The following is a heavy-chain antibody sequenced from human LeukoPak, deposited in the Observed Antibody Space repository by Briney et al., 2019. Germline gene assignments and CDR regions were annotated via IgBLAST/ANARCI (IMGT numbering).Heavy chain of an antibody. CDR1: GFTFSSYG. CDR2: ISYDGSNK. D-gene: IGHD1-1*01. J-gene: IGHJ3*02. CDR3: AKMWKADDAFDI. Sequence: QPGRSLRLSCAASGFTFSSYGMHWVRQAPGKGLEWVAVISYDGSNKYYADSVKGRFTISRDNSKNTLYLQMNSLRAEDTAVYYCAKMWKADDAFDIWGQGTMVTVSS. V-gene: IGHV3-30*18.